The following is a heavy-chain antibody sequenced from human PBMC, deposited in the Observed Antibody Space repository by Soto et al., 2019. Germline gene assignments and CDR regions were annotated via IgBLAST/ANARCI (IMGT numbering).Heavy chain of an antibody. CDR3: ARHPERIAQIGWFDP. D-gene: IGHD6-13*01. Sequence: EVQLVESGGGLVQPGGSLRLSCAASGFTFSSYSMNWVRQAPGKGLEWVSYISSSSSTIYYADSVKGRCTISRDNAKNPLYLQINSLRAEDTAVYYCARHPERIAQIGWFDPWGQGTLVTVSS. J-gene: IGHJ5*02. V-gene: IGHV3-48*01. CDR1: GFTFSSYS. CDR2: ISSSSSTI.